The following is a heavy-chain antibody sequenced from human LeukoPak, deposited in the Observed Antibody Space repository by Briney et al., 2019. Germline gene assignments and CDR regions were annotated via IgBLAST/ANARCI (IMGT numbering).Heavy chain of an antibody. V-gene: IGHV3-9*01. D-gene: IGHD4-17*01. Sequence: GGSLRLSCAASGFTFSSYAMHWVRQAPGKGLEWVSGISWNSGSIGYADSVKGRFTISRDNAKNSLYLQMNSLRAEDTALYYCAKDIGYGDRQDAFDIWGQGTMVTVSS. CDR2: ISWNSGSI. CDR1: GFTFSSYA. CDR3: AKDIGYGDRQDAFDI. J-gene: IGHJ3*02.